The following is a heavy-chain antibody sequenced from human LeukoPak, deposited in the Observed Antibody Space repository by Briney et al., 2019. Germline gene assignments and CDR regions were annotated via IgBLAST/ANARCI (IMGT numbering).Heavy chain of an antibody. CDR3: ARRASRYTYYYDSSGYLNDY. V-gene: IGHV4-34*01. Sequence: SETLSLTCAVYGGSFSGYYWSWIRHPPGKGLEWIGEINHSGSTNYNPSLKSRVTISVDTSKNQFSLKLSSVTAADTAVYYCARRASRYTYYYDSSGYLNDYWGQGTLVTVSS. CDR1: GGSFSGYY. CDR2: INHSGST. J-gene: IGHJ4*02. D-gene: IGHD3-22*01.